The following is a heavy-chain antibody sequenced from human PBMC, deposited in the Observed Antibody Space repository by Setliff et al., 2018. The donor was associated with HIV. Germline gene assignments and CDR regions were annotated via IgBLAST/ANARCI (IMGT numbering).Heavy chain of an antibody. J-gene: IGHJ4*02. Sequence: ASVKVSCKTSGYSFTTYYIHWMRQAPGQGLEWVGIINPSGGGTSNAQKFQGRITLPRDTSTNTVYMELRSLRSEDTAVYYCARGGSPWVRGVKEGYFDYWGQGTLVTVSS. V-gene: IGHV1-46*01. CDR1: GYSFTTYY. CDR2: INPSGGGT. D-gene: IGHD3-10*01. CDR3: ARGGSPWVRGVKEGYFDY.